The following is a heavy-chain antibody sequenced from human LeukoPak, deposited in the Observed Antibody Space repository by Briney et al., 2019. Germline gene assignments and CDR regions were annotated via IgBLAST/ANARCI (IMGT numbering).Heavy chain of an antibody. CDR2: INHSRST. CDR1: GGSFSGYY. Sequence: SETLSLTCAVYGGSFSGYYWSWIRQPPGKGLEWIGEINHSRSTNYNPSLKSRVTISVDTSKNQFSLKLNSVTAADTAVYYCARLPRYGGYDHFDYWGQGILVIVSS. J-gene: IGHJ4*02. V-gene: IGHV4-34*01. CDR3: ARLPRYGGYDHFDY. D-gene: IGHD5-12*01.